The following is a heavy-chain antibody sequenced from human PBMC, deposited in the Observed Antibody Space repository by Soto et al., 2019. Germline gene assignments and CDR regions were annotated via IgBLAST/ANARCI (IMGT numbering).Heavy chain of an antibody. CDR3: ASATSIAVAGKET. J-gene: IGHJ4*02. D-gene: IGHD6-19*01. CDR1: GDTVTKYG. CDR2: ISFYNGHT. V-gene: IGHV1-18*01. Sequence: QVQLVQSGGEVKKPGASVKVSCKASGDTVTKYGISWVRQAPGQGLEWLGWISFYNGHTNYALKFQDRRTLTAHTSTSTASMELRSLTSDDTAVYYCASATSIAVAGKETWGQGTLVTVSS.